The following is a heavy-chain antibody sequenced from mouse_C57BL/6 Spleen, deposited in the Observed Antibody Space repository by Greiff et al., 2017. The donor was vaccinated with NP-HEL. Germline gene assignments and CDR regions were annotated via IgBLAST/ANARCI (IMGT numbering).Heavy chain of an antibody. Sequence: QVQLQQPGAELVKPGASVKVSCKASGYTFTSYWMHWVKQRPGQGLEWIGRIHPSDSETNYNQKFKGKATLTVDKSSSTAYMQLSSLTSEDSAVYYCAIYYYGSSYQYYYAMDYWGQGTSVTVSS. J-gene: IGHJ4*01. V-gene: IGHV1-74*01. D-gene: IGHD1-1*01. CDR1: GYTFTSYW. CDR2: IHPSDSET. CDR3: AIYYYGSSYQYYYAMDY.